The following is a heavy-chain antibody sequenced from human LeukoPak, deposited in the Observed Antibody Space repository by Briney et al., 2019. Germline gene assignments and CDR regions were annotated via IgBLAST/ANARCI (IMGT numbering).Heavy chain of an antibody. Sequence: ASVKVSCKASGYTFTGYYRNWVRQAPGQGVERMGRINTNSGGTNYAQKCQGRVTMTRDTSISTAYMELSRLRSDDTAVYYCARVGDGLNDAFDIWGRGTMVTVSS. CDR3: ARVGDGLNDAFDI. J-gene: IGHJ3*02. CDR1: GYTFTGYY. D-gene: IGHD5-24*01. CDR2: INTNSGGT. V-gene: IGHV1-2*06.